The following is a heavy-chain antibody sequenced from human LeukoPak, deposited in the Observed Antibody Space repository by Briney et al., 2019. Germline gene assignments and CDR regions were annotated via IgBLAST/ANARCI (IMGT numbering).Heavy chain of an antibody. CDR2: IWYDGSNK. J-gene: IGHJ4*02. D-gene: IGHD6-19*01. Sequence: EGSLRLSCAASGFTFSSYGMHWVRQAPGKGLEWVAVIWYDGSNKYYADSVKGRFTISRDNSKNTLYLQMNSLRAEDTAVYYCASCAGSSGWYPDYGGQGTLVTVSS. V-gene: IGHV3-33*01. CDR3: ASCAGSSGWYPDY. CDR1: GFTFSSYG.